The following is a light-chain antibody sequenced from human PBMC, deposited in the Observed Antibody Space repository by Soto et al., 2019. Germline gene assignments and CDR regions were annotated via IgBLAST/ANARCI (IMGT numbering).Light chain of an antibody. CDR1: QSVSSN. V-gene: IGKV3-15*01. J-gene: IGKJ1*01. Sequence: ERVMTQSPATLSLSPGERATLCCRASQSVSSNLAWYQQKPGQAPRLLIYGASTRATGVPARFSGVGSGTEFTLTISSLQSEDFAVYYCQQYNNWPRTFGQGTKVDIK. CDR3: QQYNNWPRT. CDR2: GAS.